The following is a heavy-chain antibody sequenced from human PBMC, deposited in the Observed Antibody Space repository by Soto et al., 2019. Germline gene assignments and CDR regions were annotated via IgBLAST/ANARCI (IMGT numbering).Heavy chain of an antibody. CDR2: IIPILGIA. Sequence: QVQLVQSGAEVKKPGSSVKVSCKASGGTFSSYTISWVRQAPGQGLEWMGRIIPILGIANYAQKFQGRVTITADKSTSTAYRELSSLRSEDTAVYYCARELPDEGDWFDPWGQGTLVTVSS. CDR3: ARELPDEGDWFDP. CDR1: GGTFSSYT. V-gene: IGHV1-69*08. J-gene: IGHJ5*02.